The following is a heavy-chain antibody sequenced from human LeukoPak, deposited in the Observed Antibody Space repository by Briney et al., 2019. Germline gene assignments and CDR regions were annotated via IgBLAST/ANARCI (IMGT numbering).Heavy chain of an antibody. J-gene: IGHJ4*02. CDR3: ARVAGGIDY. CDR1: GYTFTTYD. V-gene: IGHV1-8*03. CDR2: TNPNSGHT. D-gene: IGHD6-19*01. Sequence: GASVKVSCKASGYTFTTYDINWVRQATGQGLEWMGWTNPNSGHTGYAQKFQGRLTITRDTSISTAYMELSSLRSEDTAVYYCARVAGGIDYWGQGTLVTVSS.